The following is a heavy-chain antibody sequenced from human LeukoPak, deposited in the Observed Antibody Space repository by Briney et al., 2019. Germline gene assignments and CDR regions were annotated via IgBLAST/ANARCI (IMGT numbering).Heavy chain of an antibody. V-gene: IGHV1-8*01. CDR2: MIPKSGKT. D-gene: IGHD5-24*01. CDR1: VYTFFDFD. J-gene: IGHJ5*02. Sequence: ASVKVSCMASVYTFFDFDINGGRQAPGQGLEWMAWMIPKSGKTAYAQKFEARLTLTRDISTSTAYMELSHLTSADTALYSCARGLEIDQPLVGGFAPWGRGTLLSVAS. CDR3: ARGLEIDQPLVGGFAP.